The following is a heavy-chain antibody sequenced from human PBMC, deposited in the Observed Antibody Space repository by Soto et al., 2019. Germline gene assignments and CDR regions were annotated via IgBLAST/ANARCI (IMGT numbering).Heavy chain of an antibody. CDR2: IYYSGST. CDR3: ARAGVLWFGELSDFDY. D-gene: IGHD3-10*01. CDR1: GGSISSYY. V-gene: IGHV4-59*01. Sequence: SETLSLTCTVSGGSISSYYWSWIRQPPGKGLEWIGYIYYSGSTNYNPSLKSRVTISVDTSKNQFSLKLSSVTAAATAVYYCARAGVLWFGELSDFDYWGQGTLVTVS. J-gene: IGHJ4*02.